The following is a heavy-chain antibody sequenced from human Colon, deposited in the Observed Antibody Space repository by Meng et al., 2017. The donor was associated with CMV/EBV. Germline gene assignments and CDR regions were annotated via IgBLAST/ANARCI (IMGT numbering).Heavy chain of an antibody. D-gene: IGHD3-22*01. CDR1: GYTFTGYD. Sequence: GQVVQSGAEVKKPGASVKVSCKASGYTFTGYDMHWVRQAPGQGLEWMGWINPNSGGTNYAQKFQGRVTMTRDTSISTAYTELSRLRSDDTAVYYCATVSSGYYLYFQHWGQGTLVTVSS. J-gene: IGHJ1*01. V-gene: IGHV1-2*02. CDR2: INPNSGGT. CDR3: ATVSSGYYLYFQH.